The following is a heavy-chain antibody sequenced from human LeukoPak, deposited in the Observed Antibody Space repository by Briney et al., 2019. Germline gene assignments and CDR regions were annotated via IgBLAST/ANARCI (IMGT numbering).Heavy chain of an antibody. CDR3: ASPGVDCGGDCYWYYFDY. J-gene: IGHJ4*02. CDR1: GFTVSSNY. V-gene: IGHV3-53*01. CDR2: IYSGGST. D-gene: IGHD2-21*02. Sequence: SGGSLRLSCAASGFTVSSNYMSWVRQAPGKGLEWVSVIYSGGSTYYADSVKGRFTISRDNSKNTLYLQMSSLRAEDTAVYCCASPGVDCGGDCYWYYFDYWGQGALVTVSA.